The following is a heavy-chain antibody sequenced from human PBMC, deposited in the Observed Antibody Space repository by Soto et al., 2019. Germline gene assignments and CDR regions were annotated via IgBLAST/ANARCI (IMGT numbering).Heavy chain of an antibody. J-gene: IGHJ6*02. CDR2: IDPSDSYT. D-gene: IGHD6-13*01. CDR3: ARQGYSSSWSEYYYYYYGMDF. Sequence: PGESLKISCKGSGYSFTSYWISWVRQMPGKGLEWMGRIDPSDSYTNYSPSSQGHVTISADKSISTAYLQWSSLKASDTAMYYCARQGYSSSWSEYYYYYYGMDFWGQGTTVTVSS. V-gene: IGHV5-10-1*01. CDR1: GYSFTSYW.